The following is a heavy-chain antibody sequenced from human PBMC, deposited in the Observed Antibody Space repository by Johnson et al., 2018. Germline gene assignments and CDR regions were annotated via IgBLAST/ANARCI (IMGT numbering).Heavy chain of an antibody. CDR1: GFSFRSYG. Sequence: QVQLVESGGGVVQPGRSLRLSCAASGFSFRSYGMHWVRQAPGKGLEWVAVISYDGSNKFYADSVKGRFTISRDNSKNTLYLQMNSLRAEDTAVYYCAKDVRSSSVYGMDVWGQVTTVTVSS. CDR2: ISYDGSNK. J-gene: IGHJ6*02. V-gene: IGHV3-30*18. CDR3: AKDVRSSSVYGMDV. D-gene: IGHD2-2*01.